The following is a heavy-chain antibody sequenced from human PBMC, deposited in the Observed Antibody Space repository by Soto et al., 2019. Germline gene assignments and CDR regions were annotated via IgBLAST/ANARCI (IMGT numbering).Heavy chain of an antibody. CDR1: GYSFTSYW. D-gene: IGHD3-10*01. Sequence: PGESLKISCNGSGYSFTSYWISWVRQMPGKGLEWMGRIDPSDSYTNYSPSFQGHVTISADKSISTAYLQWSSLKASDTAMYYCARFGRGSGSYYYYYGMDVWGQGTTVPVYS. CDR2: IDPSDSYT. V-gene: IGHV5-10-1*01. CDR3: ARFGRGSGSYYYYYGMDV. J-gene: IGHJ6*02.